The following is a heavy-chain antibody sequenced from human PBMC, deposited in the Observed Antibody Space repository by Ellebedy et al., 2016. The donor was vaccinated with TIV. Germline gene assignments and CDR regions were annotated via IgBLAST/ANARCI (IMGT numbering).Heavy chain of an antibody. D-gene: IGHD1-26*01. CDR3: ARRGNYLGDAFDV. Sequence: GGSLRLXCVASGFAFSAYSMIWVRQTPGKGLEWISYIVGIGSTTYYGDSVRGRFTISRDNAKNSLYLHMSSLRDEDTAVYYCARRGNYLGDAFDVWGQGTVVTVSS. CDR2: IVGIGSTT. J-gene: IGHJ3*01. CDR1: GFAFSAYS. V-gene: IGHV3-48*02.